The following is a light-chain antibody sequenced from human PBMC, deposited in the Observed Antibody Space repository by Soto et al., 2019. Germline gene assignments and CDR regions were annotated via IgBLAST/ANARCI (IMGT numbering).Light chain of an antibody. V-gene: IGKV3-20*01. Sequence: EIVLTQSPGALSLSPGERATLSCRASQSVSSSYLAWYQHKPGQAPRLLIYGASSRATGIPDRFSGSGSGTDFTLTIRRLEPEDFAVYYCQKYGSSPRTFGQGTKVDIK. CDR1: QSVSSSY. CDR3: QKYGSSPRT. CDR2: GAS. J-gene: IGKJ1*01.